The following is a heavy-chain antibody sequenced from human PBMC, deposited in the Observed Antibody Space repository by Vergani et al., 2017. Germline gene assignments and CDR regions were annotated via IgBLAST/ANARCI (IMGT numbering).Heavy chain of an antibody. CDR3: ARARENLHCDY. CDR1: GYTFTGYY. Sequence: QVQLVQSGAEVKKPGASVKVSCKASGYTFTGYYMHWVRQAPGQGLEWMGWINPNSGGTNYAQQFQGWVTMTRDTSISTAYMELSRLRSDDTAVYYCARARENLHCDYWGQGTLVTVSS. CDR2: INPNSGGT. D-gene: IGHD1-14*01. J-gene: IGHJ4*02. V-gene: IGHV1-2*04.